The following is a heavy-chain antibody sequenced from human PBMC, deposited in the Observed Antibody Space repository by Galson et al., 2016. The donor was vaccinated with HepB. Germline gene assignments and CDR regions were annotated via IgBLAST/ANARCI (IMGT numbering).Heavy chain of an antibody. V-gene: IGHV4-59*01. CDR2: IYYSGST. Sequence: SETLSLTCTVSGGSISGYSWSWIRQPPGKRLEWIGYIYYSGSTNCSPSLKSRVTISLDTSKNQFSLKLSSVTAADTAVYYCVRTTRSYFDYWGQGTLVTVSS. CDR3: VRTTRSYFDY. D-gene: IGHD1-1*01. J-gene: IGHJ4*02. CDR1: GGSISGYS.